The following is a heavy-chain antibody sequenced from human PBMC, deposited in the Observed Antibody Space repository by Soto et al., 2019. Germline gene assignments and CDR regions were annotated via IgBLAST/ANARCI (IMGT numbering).Heavy chain of an antibody. V-gene: IGHV4-59*01. D-gene: IGHD3-22*01. CDR1: GGSISTYY. CDR3: ARDSSGYYRVFDY. Sequence: SETLSLTCTVSGGSISTYYWSWIRQPPGKGLEWIGFIYYSGSTHYSPSLKSRVTISLDTSKNQFSLMLSSVTAADTAVYYCARDSSGYYRVFDYWGQGTLVTVSS. J-gene: IGHJ4*02. CDR2: IYYSGST.